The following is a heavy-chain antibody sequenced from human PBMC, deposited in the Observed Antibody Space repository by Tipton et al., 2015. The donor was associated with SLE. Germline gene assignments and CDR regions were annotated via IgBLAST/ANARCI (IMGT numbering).Heavy chain of an antibody. CDR1: GGSISSSSYY. D-gene: IGHD4/OR15-4a*01. V-gene: IGHV4-39*07. CDR3: ARVPTLTRYFDL. J-gene: IGHJ2*01. CDR2: IYYSGST. Sequence: TLSLTCTVSGGSISSSSYYWGWIRQPPGKGLEWIGSIYYSGSTYYNPSLKSRVTISVDTSKNQFSLKLSSVTAADTAVYYCARVPTLTRYFDLWGRGTLVTVSS.